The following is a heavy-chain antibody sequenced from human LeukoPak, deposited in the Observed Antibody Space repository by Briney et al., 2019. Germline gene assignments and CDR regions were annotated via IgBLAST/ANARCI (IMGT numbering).Heavy chain of an antibody. D-gene: IGHD4-17*01. CDR3: AREYGDYGFDP. CDR2: INTNTGNP. V-gene: IGHV7-4-1*02. J-gene: IGHJ5*02. CDR1: GYTFTGYY. Sequence: ASVKVSCKASGYTFTGYYMHWVRQAPGQGLEWMGWINTNTGNPTYAQGFTGRFVFSLDTSVSTAYLQISSLKAEDTAVYYCAREYGDYGFDPWGQGTLVTVSS.